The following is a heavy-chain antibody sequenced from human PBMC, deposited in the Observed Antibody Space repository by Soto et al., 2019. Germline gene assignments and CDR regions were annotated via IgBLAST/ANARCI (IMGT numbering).Heavy chain of an antibody. V-gene: IGHV1-18*01. Sequence: QVQLVQSGAEVKNPGASVKVSCKASGYTLPRYGIGWARQAPGQGLEWMGWINTYNGNTNYAQNVQGRVTLTTDTSTSTAYMELRSLRSNDTAIYYCAMVDVYVTPSPQDVWGQGTTVIVSS. CDR1: GYTLPRYG. CDR3: AMVDVYVTPSPQDV. D-gene: IGHD3-16*01. J-gene: IGHJ6*02. CDR2: INTYNGNT.